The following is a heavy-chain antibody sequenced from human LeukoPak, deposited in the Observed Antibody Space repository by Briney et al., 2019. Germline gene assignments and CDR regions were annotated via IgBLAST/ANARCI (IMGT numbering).Heavy chain of an antibody. CDR3: ARERSSGWYFDY. CDR2: IYHSGST. CDR1: GYSISSGYN. J-gene: IGHJ4*02. V-gene: IGHV4-38-2*02. Sequence: SETLSLSCTVSGYSISSGYNWDWIRQPPGKGLEWIGSIYHSGSTYYNPSLKSRVTISVDTSKNQFSLKLSSVTAADTAVYYCARERSSGWYFDYWGQGTLVTVSS. D-gene: IGHD6-19*01.